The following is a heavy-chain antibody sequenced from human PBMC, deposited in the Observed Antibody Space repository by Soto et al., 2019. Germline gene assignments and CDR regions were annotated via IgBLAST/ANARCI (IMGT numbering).Heavy chain of an antibody. CDR3: AKEIAATYYPFDY. V-gene: IGHV3-23*01. J-gene: IGHJ4*02. D-gene: IGHD1-26*01. CDR1: GFTFSRYA. CDR2: VDSTGGIT. Sequence: GRALRLSCAASGFTFSRYAMDWVRQATGKGLEWVSAVDSTGGITYYADSVKGRFTISRDNSKNTLYLQMNSLRAEDTAVYYCAKEIAATYYPFDYWGQGTLVTASS.